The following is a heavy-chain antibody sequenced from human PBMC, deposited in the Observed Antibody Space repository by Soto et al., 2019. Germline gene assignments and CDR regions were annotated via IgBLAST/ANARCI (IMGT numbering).Heavy chain of an antibody. CDR3: ASKRIAAAGTGWFDP. D-gene: IGHD6-13*01. CDR2: IYYSGST. J-gene: IGHJ5*02. V-gene: IGHV4-39*01. CDR1: GGSISSSSYY. Sequence: SETLSLTCTVSGGSISSSSYYWGWIRQPPGKGLEWIGSIYYSGSTYYNPSLKSRVTISVDTSKNQFSLKLSSVTAADTAVYYCASKRIAAAGTGWFDPWGQGTLVTVSS.